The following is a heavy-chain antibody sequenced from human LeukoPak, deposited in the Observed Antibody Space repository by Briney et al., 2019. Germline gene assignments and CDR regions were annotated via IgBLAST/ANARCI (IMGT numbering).Heavy chain of an antibody. J-gene: IGHJ4*02. Sequence: GGSLRLSCAASGFTFTSFAMTWVRQAPGKGLEWVSLISGSGGSTYYADSVKGRFTISRDNSKDTLYLQMNSLRAEDTAVYYCAKDLAEMATIIDYWGQGTLVTVS. V-gene: IGHV3-23*01. CDR3: AKDLAEMATIIDY. D-gene: IGHD5-24*01. CDR1: GFTFTSFA. CDR2: ISGSGGST.